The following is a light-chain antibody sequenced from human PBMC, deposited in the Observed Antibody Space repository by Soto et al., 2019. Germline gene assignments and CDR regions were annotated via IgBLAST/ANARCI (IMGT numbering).Light chain of an antibody. CDR1: VLAKKY. J-gene: IGLJ3*02. CDR2: KDS. CDR3: YSAADNNPWV. V-gene: IGLV3-27*01. Sequence: SYELTQPSSVSVSSRQTARSTCSGDVLAKKYARWFQQKPGQAPVLVIYKDSERPSGIPERFSGSSSGTTVTLTISGAQVEDEADYYCYSAADNNPWVFGGGTKLTVL.